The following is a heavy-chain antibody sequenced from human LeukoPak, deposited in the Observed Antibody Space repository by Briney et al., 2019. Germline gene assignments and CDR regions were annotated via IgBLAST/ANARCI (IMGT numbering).Heavy chain of an antibody. D-gene: IGHD3-10*01. J-gene: IGHJ3*02. CDR3: ARANYGFFRAFDAFDI. CDR1: GFTFSSYW. Sequence: PGGSLRLSCAASGFTFSSYWMHWVRQAPGKGLVWVSRINSDGSSTSYADSVKGRFTISRDNAENSLYLQMNNLRAEDTAVYYCARANYGFFRAFDAFDIWGQGTMVTVSS. CDR2: INSDGSST. V-gene: IGHV3-74*01.